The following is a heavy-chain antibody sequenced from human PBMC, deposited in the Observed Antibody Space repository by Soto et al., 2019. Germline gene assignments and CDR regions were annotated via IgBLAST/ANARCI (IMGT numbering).Heavy chain of an antibody. Sequence: SETLSLTCTVSGGSISSYYWSWIRQPAGKGLEWIGRIYTSGSTNYNPSLKSRVTMSVDTSKNQFSLKLSSVTAADTAVYYCARDNSVVTIFGVVIRGWFDPWGQGTLVT. J-gene: IGHJ5*02. CDR1: GGSISSYY. V-gene: IGHV4-4*07. CDR2: IYTSGST. D-gene: IGHD3-3*01. CDR3: ARDNSVVTIFGVVIRGWFDP.